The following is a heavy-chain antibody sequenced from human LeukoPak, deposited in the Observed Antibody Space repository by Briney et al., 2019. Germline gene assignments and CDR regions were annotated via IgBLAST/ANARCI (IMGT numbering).Heavy chain of an antibody. CDR1: GFTFSSNS. Sequence: GGSLRLSCTVSGFTFSSNSMSWVRQAPGKGLEWVSFIYSDNTHYSDSVKGRFTTSRDNSKNTLYLQMNSLRAEDTAVYYCARRAGAYSHPYDYWGQGTLVTVSS. D-gene: IGHD4/OR15-4a*01. CDR3: ARRAGAYSHPYDY. J-gene: IGHJ4*02. V-gene: IGHV3-53*01. CDR2: IYSDNT.